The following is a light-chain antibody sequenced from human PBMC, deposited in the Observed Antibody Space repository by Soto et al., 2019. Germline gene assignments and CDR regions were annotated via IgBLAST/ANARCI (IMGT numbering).Light chain of an antibody. CDR1: SSDVGAFNF. Sequence: QSALTQPASVSGSPGQSITISCTGTSSDVGAFNFVSWYQQHPGKAPKLMVYDVNNRPSGLSSRFSGSKSGNTASLTISGVQAEDEAGYYCSPYTTTDTLVFGGGTKLTVL. CDR2: DVN. CDR3: SPYTTTDTLV. J-gene: IGLJ2*01. V-gene: IGLV2-14*01.